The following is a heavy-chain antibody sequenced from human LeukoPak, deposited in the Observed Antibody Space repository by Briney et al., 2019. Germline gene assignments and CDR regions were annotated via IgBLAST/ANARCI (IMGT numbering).Heavy chain of an antibody. D-gene: IGHD6-13*01. J-gene: IGHJ4*02. CDR1: GYNFRNYW. CDR3: ARRDSTTWYPSFDY. CDR2: IFPVDSDT. V-gene: IGHV5-51*01. Sequence: GESLKISCQGSGYNFRNYWIGWVLQMPGKGLEWMVIIFPVDSDTRYNPSFQGQVTISVDKSINTAYLQWSSLKASDTAMYYCARRDSTTWYPSFDYSGQGTLVTVSS.